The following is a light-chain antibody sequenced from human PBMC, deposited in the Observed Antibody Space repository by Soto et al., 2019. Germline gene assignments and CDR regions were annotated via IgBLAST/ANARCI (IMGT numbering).Light chain of an antibody. J-gene: IGKJ5*01. V-gene: IGKV1-39*01. CDR3: QQTYSTPQP. Sequence: DIRMTQSPSSLSAFVGDTVTITCRASQSISRHLNWYQQKPGKAPKLLINIASSLQSGVPSRFSGSGSGTDFTLTISNVQPEDFATYYCQQTYSTPQPFGQGTRLEIK. CDR1: QSISRH. CDR2: IAS.